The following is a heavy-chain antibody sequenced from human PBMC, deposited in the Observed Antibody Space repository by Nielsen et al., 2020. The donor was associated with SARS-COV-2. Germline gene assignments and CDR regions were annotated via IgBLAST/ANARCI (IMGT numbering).Heavy chain of an antibody. J-gene: IGHJ6*02. V-gene: IGHV3-23*01. D-gene: IGHD6-13*01. CDR1: GFIFRNYA. CDR3: ARDRDDSSSWYYYGMDV. Sequence: GESLKISCAASGFIFRNYAMSWVRQAPGKGLEWVSAISGGGHSTYYADSVKGRFTISRDNTKNTVYLQMNSLRAEDTAVYYCARDRDDSSSWYYYGMDVWGQGTTVTVSS. CDR2: ISGGGHST.